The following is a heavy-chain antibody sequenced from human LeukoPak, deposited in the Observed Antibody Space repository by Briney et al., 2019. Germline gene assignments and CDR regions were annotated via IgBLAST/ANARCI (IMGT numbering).Heavy chain of an antibody. Sequence: ASVKVSCKASGYTFTGYYIHWVRQAPGQGLEWMGWINPNSGGTTCAQNFQGRVIMTRDTSISTAYMELSRLTSDDTAVYYCAREDGHSPDPWGQGTLVTVSS. D-gene: IGHD5-24*01. J-gene: IGHJ5*02. CDR3: AREDGHSPDP. CDR1: GYTFTGYY. CDR2: INPNSGGT. V-gene: IGHV1-2*02.